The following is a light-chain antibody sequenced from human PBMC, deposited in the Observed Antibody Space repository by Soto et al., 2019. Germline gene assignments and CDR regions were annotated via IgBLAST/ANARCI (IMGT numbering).Light chain of an antibody. CDR2: EVS. J-gene: IGLJ1*01. CDR3: CSRGGRSPTYV. CDR1: SSDVGSYNV. Sequence: QSALTQPASVSGSPGQSIAISCTGNSSDVGSYNVVSWYQQHPGKAPKLIIYEVSKRPSGVSDRFSGSKSGNTASLTISGLQAEDEADYHCCSRGGRSPTYVFGPGTKLTVL. V-gene: IGLV2-23*02.